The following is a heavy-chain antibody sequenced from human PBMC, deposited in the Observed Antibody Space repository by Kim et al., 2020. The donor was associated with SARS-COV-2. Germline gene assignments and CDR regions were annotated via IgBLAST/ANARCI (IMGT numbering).Heavy chain of an antibody. CDR1: GFTFSDYY. D-gene: IGHD3-10*01. CDR3: ARDDYGSGSYDY. CDR2: ISSSSSYT. Sequence: GGSLRLSCAASGFTFSDYYMSWIRQAPGKGLEWVSYISSSSSYTNYADSVKGRFTISRDKAKNSLYLQMNSLRAEDTAVYYCARDDYGSGSYDYWGQGTQVTVSS. J-gene: IGHJ4*02. V-gene: IGHV3-11*06.